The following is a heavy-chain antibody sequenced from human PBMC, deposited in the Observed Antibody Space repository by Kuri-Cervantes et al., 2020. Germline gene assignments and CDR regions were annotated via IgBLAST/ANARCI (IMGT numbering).Heavy chain of an antibody. Sequence: GESLKISCGASGLTLSDHYMDWVRQAPGKGLEWVAVISYDGSNKYYADSVKGRFTISRDNSKNTLYLQMNSLRAGDTAVYYCAREWVLELRSGFDYWGQGTLVTVSS. CDR3: AREWVLELRSGFDY. CDR1: GLTLSDHY. D-gene: IGHD1-7*01. J-gene: IGHJ4*02. CDR2: ISYDGSNK. V-gene: IGHV3-30-3*01.